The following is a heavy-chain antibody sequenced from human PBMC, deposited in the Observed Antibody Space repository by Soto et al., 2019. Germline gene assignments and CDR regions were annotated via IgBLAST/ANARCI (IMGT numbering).Heavy chain of an antibody. CDR3: FISLSSPTVIYGLAV. CDR1: GVALSRDW. CDR2: INSGGNIT. D-gene: IGHD3-10*01. J-gene: IGHJ6*02. Sequence: LGGSLGLSCTASGVALSRDWMYWVGQVPGKGLVWVSHINSGGNITPYADSVRGRFTISRDNSKNTLYLDMHSLTSDDTAVYFFFISLSSPTVIYGLAVRGHRTMVIDS. V-gene: IGHV3-74*01.